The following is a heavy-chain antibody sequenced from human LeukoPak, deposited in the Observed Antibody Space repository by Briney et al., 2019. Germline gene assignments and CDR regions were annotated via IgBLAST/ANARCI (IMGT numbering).Heavy chain of an antibody. J-gene: IGHJ4*02. CDR1: GGSISSSSYY. D-gene: IGHD1-26*01. Sequence: SETLSLTCTVSGGSISSSSYYWGWIRQPPGKGLEWIGSIYYSGSTYYNPSLKSRVTISVDTSKNQFSPKLSSVTAADTAVYYCASRTRYSGSYLTFDYWGQGTLVTVSS. CDR3: ASRTRYSGSYLTFDY. CDR2: IYYSGST. V-gene: IGHV4-39*01.